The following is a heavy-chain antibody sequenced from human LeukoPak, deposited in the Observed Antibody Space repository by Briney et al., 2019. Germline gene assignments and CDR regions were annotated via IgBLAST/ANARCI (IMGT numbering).Heavy chain of an antibody. CDR2: IKQDGSEK. J-gene: IGHJ4*02. Sequence: GGSLRLSCAASGLTFISYWMTWFRQAPGKGLEWVANIKQDGSEKYYVDSVKGRFTISRDNAKNSLYLQMNSLRAEDTAVYYCARDWDYWGQGTLVTVSS. CDR1: GLTFISYW. CDR3: ARDWDY. V-gene: IGHV3-7*05.